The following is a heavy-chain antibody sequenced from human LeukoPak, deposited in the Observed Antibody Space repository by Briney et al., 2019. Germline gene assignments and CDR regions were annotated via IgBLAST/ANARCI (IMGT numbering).Heavy chain of an antibody. D-gene: IGHD5-18*01. CDR1: GGSISSYY. V-gene: IGHV4-59*01. J-gene: IGHJ3*02. CDR2: IYYSGST. CDR3: ARVRGYSYGSDAFDI. Sequence: SETLSLTCTVSGGSISSYYWSWIRQPPGKGLPWIGYIYYSGSTNYNPSLQSRVTISVGTSKNQFSLKLSSVTAADTAVFYCARVRGYSYGSDAFDIWGQGTMVTVSS.